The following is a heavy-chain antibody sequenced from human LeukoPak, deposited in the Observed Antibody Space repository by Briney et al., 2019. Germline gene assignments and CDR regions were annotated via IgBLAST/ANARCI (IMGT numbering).Heavy chain of an antibody. J-gene: IGHJ5*02. CDR2: ISSSSSSI. D-gene: IGHD2-15*01. V-gene: IGHV3-21*01. CDR3: ARVRFSVVVADNYWFDP. CDR1: GFTFSSYS. Sequence: GGSLRLSCAASGFTFSSYSMNWVRQAPGKGLEWVSSISSSSSSIYYADSVKGRFTISRDNAKNSLYLQMNSLRAEDTAVYYCARVRFSVVVADNYWFDPWGQGTLVTVSS.